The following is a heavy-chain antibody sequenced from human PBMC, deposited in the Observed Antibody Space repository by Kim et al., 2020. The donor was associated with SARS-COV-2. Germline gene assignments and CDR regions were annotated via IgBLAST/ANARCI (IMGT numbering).Heavy chain of an antibody. V-gene: IGHV4-34*01. J-gene: IGHJ4*02. Sequence: NPSLQSRVTTSVDTPKNQFSLKLSYVTAADTAVYYCARGRMIFGSGGFYYWGQGTLVTVSS. D-gene: IGHD3-3*01. CDR3: ARGRMIFGSGGFYY.